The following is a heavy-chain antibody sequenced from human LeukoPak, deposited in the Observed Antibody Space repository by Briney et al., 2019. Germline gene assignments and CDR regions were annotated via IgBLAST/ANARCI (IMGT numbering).Heavy chain of an antibody. CDR1: GFTFTTYA. CDR2: ISIGSGGT. Sequence: GGSLRLSCAASGFTFTTYALNWVRQAPGKGLEWVSGISIGSGGTYYADSVKGRFTSSRDDSKNTLYLQMSSLRTEDTAVYYCAKNGGSYSNYYYYMDVWGKGTTVTVSS. V-gene: IGHV3-23*01. D-gene: IGHD1-26*01. J-gene: IGHJ6*03. CDR3: AKNGGSYSNYYYYMDV.